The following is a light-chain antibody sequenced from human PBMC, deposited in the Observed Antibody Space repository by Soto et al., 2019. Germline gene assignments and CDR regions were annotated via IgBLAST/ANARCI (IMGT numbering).Light chain of an antibody. CDR3: QQRTNWLIS. V-gene: IGKV3-11*01. J-gene: IGKJ5*01. CDR1: QSVSSY. CDR2: DAS. Sequence: EIVLTQSPATLSLSPGERATLSCRASQSVSSYLAWYQQKPGQAPRLLIYDASTRATGIPARFSGSGSGTDFTLSISSLEPEDFAVYYWQQRTNWLISFGQGTRLEIK.